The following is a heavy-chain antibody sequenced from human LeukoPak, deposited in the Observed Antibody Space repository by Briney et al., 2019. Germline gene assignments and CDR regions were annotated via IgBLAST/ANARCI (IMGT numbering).Heavy chain of an antibody. CDR2: IREDDSEI. V-gene: IGHV3-7*01. D-gene: IGHD5-24*01. J-gene: IGHJ4*02. CDR1: GFLFNKYW. Sequence: GGSLRLSCAASGFLFNKYWMTWVRQAPGKGLEWVANIREDDSEIYYVDSVKGRFTISRDNAKKSLYLHMSSLRVEDTAVYFCGRLRSLDQWGQGTLVTVSS. CDR3: GRLRSLDQ.